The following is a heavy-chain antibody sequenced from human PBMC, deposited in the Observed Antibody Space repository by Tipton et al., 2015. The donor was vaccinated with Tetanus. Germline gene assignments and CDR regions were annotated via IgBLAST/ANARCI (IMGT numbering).Heavy chain of an antibody. CDR1: GYTFSSYN. CDR2: ISGTGSTI. J-gene: IGHJ5*02. V-gene: IGHV3-48*02. D-gene: IGHD3-3*01. Sequence: GASVKVSCKASGYTFSSYNMNWVRQAPGKGLEWLSYISGTGSTIDYADSVKGRFTISRDNAKNSLYLQMNGLRDDDTAVYFCARDFRPIFGVAQPFDPWGQGTLVAVSS. CDR3: ARDFRPIFGVAQPFDP.